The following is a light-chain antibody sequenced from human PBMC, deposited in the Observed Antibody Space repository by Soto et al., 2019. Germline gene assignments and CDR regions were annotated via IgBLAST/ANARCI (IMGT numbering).Light chain of an antibody. CDR1: QGISSW. J-gene: IGKJ2*01. CDR3: QQANSFPHT. Sequence: DIQMTQSPSSVSASVGHRVTITCRASQGISSWLAWSQQKPGKAPKLLIYAAASLQSGVPSRFSGSGSGTDFTLTISRLQPEDFATYYCQQANSFPHTFGQGTKLEIK. V-gene: IGKV1D-12*01. CDR2: AAA.